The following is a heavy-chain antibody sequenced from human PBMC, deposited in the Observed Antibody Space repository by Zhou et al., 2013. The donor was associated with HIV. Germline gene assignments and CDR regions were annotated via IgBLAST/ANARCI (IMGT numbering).Heavy chain of an antibody. CDR2: IVPLLGTA. V-gene: IGHV1-69*11. CDR3: ARVYCSGGSCYYYGMDV. CDR1: GGTFNNYA. Sequence: QVQLVQSGSEVKKPGSSVKVSCRASGGTFNNYAISWVRQAPGQGLEWMGGIVPLLGTANYAQNFQGRVTITADESTSTAYMELSSLRSEDTAVYYCARVYCSGGSCYYYGMDVWGQGP. J-gene: IGHJ6*02. D-gene: IGHD2-15*01.